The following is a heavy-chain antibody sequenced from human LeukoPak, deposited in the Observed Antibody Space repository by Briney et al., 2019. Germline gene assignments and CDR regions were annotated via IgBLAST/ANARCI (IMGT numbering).Heavy chain of an antibody. CDR3: ARRDYGVYVGSDY. J-gene: IGHJ4*02. D-gene: IGHD4-17*01. CDR1: GGSFSGYY. V-gene: IGHV4-34*01. Sequence: SETLSLTCAVYGGSFSGYYWSWIRQPPGKGLEWIGETTHSGSTNYNPSLRSRVTIAVDRSKNQFSLKLSSVTAADTAVYYCARRDYGVYVGSDYWGQGTLVTVSS. CDR2: TTHSGST.